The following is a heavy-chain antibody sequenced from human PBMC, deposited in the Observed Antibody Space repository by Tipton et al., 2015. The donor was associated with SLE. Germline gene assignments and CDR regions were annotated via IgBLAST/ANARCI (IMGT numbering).Heavy chain of an antibody. J-gene: IGHJ3*02. CDR3: ARDDPTLREAFDI. V-gene: IGHV3-15*01. Sequence: SLRLSCAASGFIFSDTWMSWVRQAPGKGLEWLGHIKSKIDGGTADYAAPVKGRFAISRDNSKNTLYLQMNSLRAEDTAVYYCARDDPTLREAFDIWGQGTMVTVSS. D-gene: IGHD4-17*01. CDR2: IKSKIDGGTA. CDR1: GFIFSDTW.